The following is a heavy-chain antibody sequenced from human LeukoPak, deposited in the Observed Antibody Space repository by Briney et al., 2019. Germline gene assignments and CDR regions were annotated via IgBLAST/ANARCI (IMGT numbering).Heavy chain of an antibody. Sequence: SETLPLTCTVSGGSISSYYWSWIRQPPGKGLEWIGYIYTSGSTNYNPSLKSRVTISVDTSKNQFSLKLSSVTAADTAVYYCARLGDSSSWYPGWFDPWGQGTLVTVSS. CDR3: ARLGDSSSWYPGWFDP. D-gene: IGHD6-13*01. V-gene: IGHV4-4*09. J-gene: IGHJ5*02. CDR1: GGSISSYY. CDR2: IYTSGST.